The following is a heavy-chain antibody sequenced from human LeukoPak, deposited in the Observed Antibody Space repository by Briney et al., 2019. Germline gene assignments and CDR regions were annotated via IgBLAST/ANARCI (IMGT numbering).Heavy chain of an antibody. Sequence: ASVKVYCKASGGTFSSYAISWVRQAPGQGLEWMGRIIPIFGIANYAQKFQGRVTITADKSTSTAYMELSSLRSEDTAVYYCARAEGYNEKGDDYYGMYVWGQGTTVTVSS. V-gene: IGHV1-69*04. CDR2: IIPIFGIA. D-gene: IGHD5-24*01. J-gene: IGHJ6*02. CDR1: GGTFSSYA. CDR3: ARAEGYNEKGDDYYGMYV.